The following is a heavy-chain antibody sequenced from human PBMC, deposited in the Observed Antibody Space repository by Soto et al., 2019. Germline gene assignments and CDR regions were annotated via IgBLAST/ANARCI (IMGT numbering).Heavy chain of an antibody. D-gene: IGHD1-20*01. J-gene: IGHJ5*02. CDR3: ARLRNATNNYKWFDP. CDR2: IYGTGAV. V-gene: IGHV4-31*03. CDR1: GAALNSGNYY. Sequence: SETLSLTCNVSGAALNSGNYYWSWIRQVPGKGLEWIGHIYGTGAVDYNPSLRDRITISQDTSERQFSLNLRLVTAADTAVYYCARLRNATNNYKWFDPWGQGTLVTVSS.